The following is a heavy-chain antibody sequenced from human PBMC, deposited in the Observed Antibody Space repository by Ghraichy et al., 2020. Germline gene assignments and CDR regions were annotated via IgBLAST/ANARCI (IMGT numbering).Heavy chain of an antibody. V-gene: IGHV3-33*08. CDR3: ARDGGRNDWGVAVAATFDY. Sequence: LSLTCAASGFTFSSSAMHWVRQAPGKGLEWVAVIWNDGSNKQYANSVRGRFTISRDNSKSTLYLEMNSLRVEDTAVYYCARDGGRNDWGVAVAATFDYWGQGTLVTVSS. CDR1: GFTFSSSA. CDR2: IWNDGSNK. D-gene: IGHD2-15*01. J-gene: IGHJ4*02.